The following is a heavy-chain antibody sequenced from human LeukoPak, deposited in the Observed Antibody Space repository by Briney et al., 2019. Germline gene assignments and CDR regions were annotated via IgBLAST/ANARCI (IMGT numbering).Heavy chain of an antibody. CDR1: GLTFSSYG. J-gene: IGHJ4*02. V-gene: IGHV3-30*02. CDR3: AKERGRLYSGYDH. CDR2: IRYDGSNK. D-gene: IGHD5-12*01. Sequence: PGGSLRLSCAASGLTFSSYGMHWVRQAPGKGLEWVAFIRYDGSNKYYADSVKGRFTISRDNSKNTLYLQMNSLRAEDTAVYYCAKERGRLYSGYDHWGQGTLVTVSS.